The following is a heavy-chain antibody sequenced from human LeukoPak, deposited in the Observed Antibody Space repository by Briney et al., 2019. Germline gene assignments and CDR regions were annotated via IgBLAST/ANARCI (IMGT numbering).Heavy chain of an antibody. D-gene: IGHD5-18*01. J-gene: IGHJ4*02. CDR3: VTGFTTMAVDYFDY. CDR2: ADPEDGER. CDR1: GKTLSDLS. V-gene: IGHV1-24*01. Sequence: ASVKVSCKVSGKTLSDLSIHWLRQPPGKGLEGLGGADPEDGERIYAQMFQGRVTMPEDTSIDTAYMELSSMRSEDTAVYYCVTGFTTMAVDYFDYWGQGTLVTVSP.